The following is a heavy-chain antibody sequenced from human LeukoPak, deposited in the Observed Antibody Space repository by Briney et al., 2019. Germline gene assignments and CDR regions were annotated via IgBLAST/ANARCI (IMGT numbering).Heavy chain of an antibody. J-gene: IGHJ3*02. D-gene: IGHD3-22*01. CDR3: ARDESRITMIVVNAFDI. CDR1: GYTFTGYY. Sequence: APVKVSCKASGYTFTGYYMHWVRQAPGQGLEWMGWINPNSGGTNYAQKFQGRVTMTRDTSISTAYMELSRLRSDDTAVYYCARDESRITMIVVNAFDIWGQGTMVTVSS. CDR2: INPNSGGT. V-gene: IGHV1-2*02.